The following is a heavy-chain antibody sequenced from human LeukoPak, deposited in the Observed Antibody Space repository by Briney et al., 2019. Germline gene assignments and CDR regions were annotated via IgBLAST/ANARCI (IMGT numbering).Heavy chain of an antibody. V-gene: IGHV4-59*08. CDR3: ARGGDGYNRSRYYYYYMDV. CDR1: GGSISSYY. D-gene: IGHD5-24*01. Sequence: SETLSLTCTVSGGSISSYYWSWIRQPPGKGLEWIGYIYYSGSTNYNPSLKSRVTISVDTSKNQFSLKLSSVTAADTAVYYCARGGDGYNRSRYYYYYMDVWGKGTTVTVSS. CDR2: IYYSGST. J-gene: IGHJ6*03.